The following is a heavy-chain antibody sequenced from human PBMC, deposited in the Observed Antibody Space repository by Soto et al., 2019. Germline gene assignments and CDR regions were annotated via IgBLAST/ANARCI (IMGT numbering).Heavy chain of an antibody. CDR3: GHSGFPQQLYYFGS. CDR2: IYGNGDQ. Sequence: GSGPTLVNPTQTLTLTCTFSGFSLNTGGVAVGWFRQPPGKALEWLAVIYGNGDQRHSPSLRSRLTITKGASKNQVVLTMTNMAPVDTGTYYCGHSGFPQQLYYFGSWGQGTLVTVSS. D-gene: IGHD1-1*01. J-gene: IGHJ4*02. CDR1: GFSLNTGGVA. V-gene: IGHV2-5*01.